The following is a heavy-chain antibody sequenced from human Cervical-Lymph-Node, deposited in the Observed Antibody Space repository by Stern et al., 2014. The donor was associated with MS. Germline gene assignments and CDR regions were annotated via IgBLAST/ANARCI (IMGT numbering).Heavy chain of an antibody. CDR3: SRMPDYGSGWNGYNWFDP. J-gene: IGHJ5*02. CDR1: GDSITSGGYY. D-gene: IGHD6-25*01. CDR2: IYHTGIT. Sequence: QLQLQESGPGLVKPSQTLSLTCTVSGDSITSGGYYWTWIRHYPEKGLEWIGNIYHTGITYYNPSLKSRVTISIDTSKKQFFLKMTSVTAADTAVYFCSRMPDYGSGWNGYNWFDPWGQGTLVTVSS. V-gene: IGHV4-31*03.